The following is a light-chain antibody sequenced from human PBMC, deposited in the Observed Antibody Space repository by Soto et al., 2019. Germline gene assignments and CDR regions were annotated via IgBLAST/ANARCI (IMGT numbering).Light chain of an antibody. CDR3: RSYTTTTRL. CDR2: EVS. CDR1: SSDIGSNNY. V-gene: IGLV2-14*01. J-gene: IGLJ3*02. Sequence: QSALTQPASVSGSPGQSITISCTGTSSDIGSNNYVSWFQQRPGKAPTLIIYEVSNRPSGVSTHFSGSKSGNTASLTISGLLPEDEDEYYCRSYTTTTRLFGGGTQLTVL.